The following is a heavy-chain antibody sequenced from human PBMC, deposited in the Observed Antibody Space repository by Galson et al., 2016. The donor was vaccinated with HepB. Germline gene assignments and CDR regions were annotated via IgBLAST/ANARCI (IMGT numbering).Heavy chain of an antibody. Sequence: SLRLSCAASGFVFSNFGLSWVRQAPGKGLEWVASISTRGTTYYSDSVQGRFTTSRDNTNNTLYLQMNGLGAEDTAVYYCAKGRLVRRIFDHGGQGTLRTVSS. D-gene: IGHD1-1*01. CDR1: GFVFSNFG. CDR2: ISTRGTT. CDR3: AKGRLVRRIFDH. V-gene: IGHV3-23*01. J-gene: IGHJ4*02.